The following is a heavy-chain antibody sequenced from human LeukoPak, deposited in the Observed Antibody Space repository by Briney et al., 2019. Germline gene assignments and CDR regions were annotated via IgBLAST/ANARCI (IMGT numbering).Heavy chain of an antibody. V-gene: IGHV3-23*01. D-gene: IGHD5-18*01. CDR1: GFTFSSYA. CDR3: AKPPWIRSSIATDWYFDL. Sequence: PGGSLRLSCAASGFTFSSYAISWVRQAPGKGLEWVSAISGSGGSTYYADSVKGRFTISRDNSKNTLYLQMNSLRAEDTAVYYCAKPPWIRSSIATDWYFDLWGRGTLVTVSS. J-gene: IGHJ2*01. CDR2: ISGSGGST.